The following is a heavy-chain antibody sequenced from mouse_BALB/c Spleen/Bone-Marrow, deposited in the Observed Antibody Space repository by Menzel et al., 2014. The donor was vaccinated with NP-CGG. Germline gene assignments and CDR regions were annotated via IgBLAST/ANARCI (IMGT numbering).Heavy chain of an antibody. CDR2: INTNYGGT. CDR1: GYTFTEYT. V-gene: IGHV1-18*01. D-gene: IGHD3-1*01. Sequence: EVQLQQSGPELVKPGASLKISCKTSGYTFTEYTMHWVQQSHGKTLEWIGSINTNYGGTTYNQTFTGKATLTVAKSSTTAYIALRSLTSEDSAVYCGAGWARGDYFDYWGQGTTLTVSS. J-gene: IGHJ2*01. CDR3: AGWARGDYFDY.